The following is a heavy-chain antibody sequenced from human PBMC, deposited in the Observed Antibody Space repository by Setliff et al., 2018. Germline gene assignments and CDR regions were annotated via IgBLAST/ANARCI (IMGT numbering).Heavy chain of an antibody. CDR3: VRDLGQWALDF. D-gene: IGHD1-26*01. CDR1: GYTFTGYY. Sequence: ASVKVSCKASGYTFTGYYTDWVRQDPGQGLEWMGWIRVYDGYTDYAQKFQGRVTMTKDTSTSTAYMELRSLRPDDTAVYYCVRDLGQWALDFWGQGTLVTVSS. V-gene: IGHV1-18*04. J-gene: IGHJ4*02. CDR2: IRVYDGYT.